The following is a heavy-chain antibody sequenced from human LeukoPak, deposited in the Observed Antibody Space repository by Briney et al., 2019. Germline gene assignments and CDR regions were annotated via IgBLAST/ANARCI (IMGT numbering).Heavy chain of an antibody. D-gene: IGHD3-22*01. CDR2: INHSGST. J-gene: IGHJ4*02. V-gene: IGHV4-34*01. Sequence: SETLSLTCAVYGGSFSGYYWSWIRQPPGKGLEWIGEINHSGSTNYNPSLKSRVTISVDASKNQFSLKLSSVTAADTAVYYCARSRGDSSGYYYFDYWGQGTLVTVSS. CDR3: ARSRGDSSGYYYFDY. CDR1: GGSFSGYY.